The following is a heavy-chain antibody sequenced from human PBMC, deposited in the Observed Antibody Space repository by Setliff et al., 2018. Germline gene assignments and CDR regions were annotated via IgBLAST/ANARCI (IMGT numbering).Heavy chain of an antibody. CDR3: ARDRVPPLFGVGSYYYMDV. V-gene: IGHV1-3*01. CDR1: GFTLTSYP. D-gene: IGHD3-3*01. CDR2: INPDNGNR. Sequence: GASVKVSCKASGFTLTSYPIHWVRQAPGQRLEWMGWINPDNGNRKYSQRFQGRVTITRDTSASTVFLELSTLRSEDTAVYYCARDRVPPLFGVGSYYYMDVWGKGTTVTVSS. J-gene: IGHJ6*03.